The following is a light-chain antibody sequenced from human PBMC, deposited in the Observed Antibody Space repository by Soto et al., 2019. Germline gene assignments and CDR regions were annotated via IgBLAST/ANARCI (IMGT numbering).Light chain of an antibody. J-gene: IGKJ5*01. CDR3: QQYNNWPPIT. Sequence: EIVMTQSPATLSVSPGERATLSCRASQSVSSKLAWYQQKPGQAPRLLIYGASTRATGIPARFSGSGSGTEFTLTISSLRSEDFAIYYCQQYNNWPPITFGQGTRLEIK. CDR1: QSVSSK. CDR2: GAS. V-gene: IGKV3-15*01.